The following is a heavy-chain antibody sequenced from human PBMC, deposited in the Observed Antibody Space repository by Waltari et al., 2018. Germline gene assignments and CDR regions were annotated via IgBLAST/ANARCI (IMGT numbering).Heavy chain of an antibody. Sequence: EVQLVESGGGLVQPGGSLRLSCAASGFTFSSYEMNWVRQAPGKGLDWVSYISSSGSTIYYADSVKGRFTISRDNAKNSLYLQMNSLRAEDTAVYYCARVDEGATAYWGQGTLVTVSS. J-gene: IGHJ4*02. V-gene: IGHV3-48*03. CDR3: ARVDEGATAY. CDR1: GFTFSSYE. CDR2: ISSSGSTI. D-gene: IGHD1-26*01.